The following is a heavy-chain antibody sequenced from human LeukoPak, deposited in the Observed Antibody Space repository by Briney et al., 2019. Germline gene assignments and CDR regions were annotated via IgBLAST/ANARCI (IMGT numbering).Heavy chain of an antibody. CDR1: GYTFTGYY. D-gene: IGHD3-22*01. J-gene: IGHJ3*02. CDR2: INPNSGGT. V-gene: IGHV1-2*02. Sequence: ASVKVSCKASGYTFTGYYMHWVRQAPGQGLEWMGWINPNSGGTNYAQKFQGRVTMTRDTSISTAYMELSRLRSDDTAVCYCARARRYYYDSSGLGAFDIWGQGTMVTVSS. CDR3: ARARRYYYDSSGLGAFDI.